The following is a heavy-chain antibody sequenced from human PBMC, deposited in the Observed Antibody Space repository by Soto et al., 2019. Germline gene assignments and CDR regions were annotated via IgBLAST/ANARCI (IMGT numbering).Heavy chain of an antibody. CDR1: GGTFNTYT. CDR3: AITYCRDNSCPRDFDF. D-gene: IGHD2-21*01. Sequence: QVQVVQSGAEVKKPASSVKVSCKPSGGTFNTYTVNWVRLAPGHGLEWMGRFIPILDMANYAQKFQDRVTITADRSTFTAYLELNSLTSDDTAVYYCAITYCRDNSCPRDFDFWGQGTRVTVSS. J-gene: IGHJ4*02. V-gene: IGHV1-69*02. CDR2: FIPILDMA.